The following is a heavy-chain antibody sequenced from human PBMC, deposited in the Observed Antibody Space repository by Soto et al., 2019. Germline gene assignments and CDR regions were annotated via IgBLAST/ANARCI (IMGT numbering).Heavy chain of an antibody. CDR1: GYSFASHW. V-gene: IGHV5-51*01. CDR2: IYPGDSDT. D-gene: IGHD1-26*01. Sequence: GESLKISCKGSGYSFASHWGXGVRQMPEKGLEWIGTIYPGDSDTKXSSAFRGHVTISADTSVSTAYLQWRSLEATDSAIYYCARYSGXXXHYLDFWGQGTLVTVSS. CDR3: ARYSGXXXHYLDF. J-gene: IGHJ4*02.